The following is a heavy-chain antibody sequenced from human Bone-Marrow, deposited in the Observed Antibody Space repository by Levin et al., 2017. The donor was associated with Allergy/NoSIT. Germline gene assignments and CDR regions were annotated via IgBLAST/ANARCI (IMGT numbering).Heavy chain of an antibody. Sequence: GGSLRLSCAASGFTFSSYSMNWVRQAPGKGLEWVSYISSSSSTIYYADSVKGRFTISRDNAKNSLYLQMNSLRDEDTAVYYCARLRDDDYGDYPIDYWGQGTLVTVSS. CDR2: ISSSSSTI. J-gene: IGHJ4*02. CDR1: GFTFSSYS. D-gene: IGHD4-17*01. V-gene: IGHV3-48*02. CDR3: ARLRDDDYGDYPIDY.